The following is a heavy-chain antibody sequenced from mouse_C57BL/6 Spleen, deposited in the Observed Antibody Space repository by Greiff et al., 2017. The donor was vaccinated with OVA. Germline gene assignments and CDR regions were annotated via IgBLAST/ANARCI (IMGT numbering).Heavy chain of an antibody. Sequence: QVQLQQSGAELVRPGTSVKMSCKASGYTFTNYWIGWAKQRPGHGLEWIGDIYPGGGYTNYNEKFKGKATLTANKSSSTAYMQFSSLTSEDSAIYYCARSDYYGSSLGYYAMDYWGQGTSVTVSS. CDR2: IYPGGGYT. V-gene: IGHV1-63*01. CDR1: GYTFTNYW. CDR3: ARSDYYGSSLGYYAMDY. J-gene: IGHJ4*01. D-gene: IGHD1-1*01.